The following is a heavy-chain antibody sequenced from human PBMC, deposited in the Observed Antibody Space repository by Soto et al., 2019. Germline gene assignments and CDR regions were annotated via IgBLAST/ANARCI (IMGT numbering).Heavy chain of an antibody. CDR3: ASDPIAVAGFGFDP. D-gene: IGHD6-19*01. CDR2: IWYDGSNK. Sequence: GGSLRLSCAASGFTFSSYGMHWVRQAPGKGLEWVAVIWYDGSNKYYADSVKGRFTISRDNSKNTLYLQMNSLRSEDTAVYYCASDPIAVAGFGFDPWGQGTLVTVSS. CDR1: GFTFSSYG. V-gene: IGHV3-33*01. J-gene: IGHJ5*02.